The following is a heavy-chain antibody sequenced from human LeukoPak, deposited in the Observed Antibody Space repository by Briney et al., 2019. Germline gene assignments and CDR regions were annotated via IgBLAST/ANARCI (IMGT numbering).Heavy chain of an antibody. CDR3: ATEWSRYYYYGMDV. D-gene: IGHD3-3*01. Sequence: PGGSLRLSCAASGFTFSSYWMSWVRQAPGKGLEWVANIKQDGSEKYYVDSVKSRFTISRDNAKNSLYLQMNSLRAEDTAVYYCATEWSRYYYYGMDVWGQGTTVTVSS. V-gene: IGHV3-7*01. CDR1: GFTFSSYW. CDR2: IKQDGSEK. J-gene: IGHJ6*02.